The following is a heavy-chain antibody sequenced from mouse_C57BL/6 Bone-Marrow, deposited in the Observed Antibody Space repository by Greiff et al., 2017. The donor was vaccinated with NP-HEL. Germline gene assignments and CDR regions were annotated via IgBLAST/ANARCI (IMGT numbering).Heavy chain of an antibody. CDR2: IYPRSGNT. V-gene: IGHV1-81*01. CDR1: GYTFTSYG. Sequence: VQVVESGAELARPGASVKLSCKASGYTFTSYGISWVKQRTGQGLEWIGEIYPRSGNTYYNEKFKGKATLTADKSSSTAYMELRSLTSEDSAVYFCARYLPGFAYWGQGTLVTVSA. CDR3: ARYLPGFAY. J-gene: IGHJ3*01. D-gene: IGHD5-1*01.